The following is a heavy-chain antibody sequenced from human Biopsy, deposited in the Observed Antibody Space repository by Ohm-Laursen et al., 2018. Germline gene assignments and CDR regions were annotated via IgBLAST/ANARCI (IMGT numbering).Heavy chain of an antibody. CDR1: GGSISSYY. V-gene: IGHV4-59*08. Sequence: SDTLSLTCTVSGGSISSYYWTWIRQPPGKGLEWIGDVYYSGSTNRNPSLKSRVTILVDTSKNQFSLKLNSVTAADTAVYYCARDYDTSGYYYVSWGQGTLVTVSS. J-gene: IGHJ5*02. CDR2: VYYSGST. D-gene: IGHD3-22*01. CDR3: ARDYDTSGYYYVS.